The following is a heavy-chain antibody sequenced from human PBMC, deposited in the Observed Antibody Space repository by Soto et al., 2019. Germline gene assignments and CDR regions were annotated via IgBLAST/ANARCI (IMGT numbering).Heavy chain of an antibody. J-gene: IGHJ6*02. CDR3: AKGQVLTLATRYCMDV. CDR2: ISYDGSNK. Sequence: QVQLVESGGGVVQPGRSLRLSCAASGFTFSSYGMHWVRQAPGQGLEWVAVISYDGSNKYYADSVKGRFTISRDNSKNTLYLRMNSLRAEDTAVYYCAKGQVLTLATRYCMDVWGQGTTVTVSS. D-gene: IGHD1-26*01. CDR1: GFTFSSYG. V-gene: IGHV3-30*18.